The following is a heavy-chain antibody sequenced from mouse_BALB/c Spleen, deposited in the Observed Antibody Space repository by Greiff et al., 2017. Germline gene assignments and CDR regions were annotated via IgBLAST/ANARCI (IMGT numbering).Heavy chain of an antibody. Sequence: QVQLQQPGAELVRPGASVKLSCKASGYTFTSYWINWVKQRPGQGLEWIGHIYPSASSTNYNQKFKDKATLTVDKSSSTAYMQLSSPTSEDSAVYYCTRSDDGYYGFAYWGQGTLVTVSA. J-gene: IGHJ3*01. CDR2: IYPSASST. V-gene: IGHV1-69*02. CDR1: GYTFTSYW. D-gene: IGHD2-3*01. CDR3: TRSDDGYYGFAY.